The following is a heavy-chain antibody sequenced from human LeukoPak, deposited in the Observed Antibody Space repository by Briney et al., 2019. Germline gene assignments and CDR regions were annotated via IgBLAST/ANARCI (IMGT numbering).Heavy chain of an antibody. CDR2: INPSGGST. CDR3: ARWGGVGMDV. D-gene: IGHD2-8*01. Sequence: APVKVSCKASGYTFTSYYMHWVRQAPGQGLEWMGIINPSGGSTSYAQKFQGRVIMTRDTSTSTVYMELSSLRSEDTAAYYCARWGGVGMDVWGLGTTLIVSS. V-gene: IGHV1-46*01. J-gene: IGHJ6*02. CDR1: GYTFTSYY.